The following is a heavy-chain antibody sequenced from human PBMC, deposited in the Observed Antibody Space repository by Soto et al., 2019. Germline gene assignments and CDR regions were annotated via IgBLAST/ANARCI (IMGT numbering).Heavy chain of an antibody. Sequence: SETVSLTCAVSGGSFTSNNWWAWVRQPPGQGLEWIGEIYRTGTTNYNPSLKSRVTISLDKSENQFSLKVTSLTAADTAVYYCASRDPGTSVDYWGQGTLVTVSS. CDR1: GGSFTSNNW. J-gene: IGHJ4*02. CDR2: IYRTGTT. V-gene: IGHV4-4*02. D-gene: IGHD1-7*01. CDR3: ASRDPGTSVDY.